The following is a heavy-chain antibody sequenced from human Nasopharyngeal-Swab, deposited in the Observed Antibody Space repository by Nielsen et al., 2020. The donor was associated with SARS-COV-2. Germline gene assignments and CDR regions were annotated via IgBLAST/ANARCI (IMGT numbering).Heavy chain of an antibody. CDR3: ATSINYNQDAFDI. J-gene: IGHJ3*02. D-gene: IGHD5-24*01. CDR2: IYYSEST. CDR1: GGSISSSSYY. V-gene: IGHV4-39*07. Sequence: SETLSLTCTVSGGSISSSSYYWGWIRQPPGKGLEWIGSIYYSESTYYTPSLKSRVTISVDTSKNQFSLTLSSVTAVDTAVYYCATSINYNQDAFDIWGVGTMVTVSS.